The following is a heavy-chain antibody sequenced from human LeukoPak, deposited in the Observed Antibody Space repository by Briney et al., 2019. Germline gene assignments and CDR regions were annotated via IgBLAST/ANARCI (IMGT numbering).Heavy chain of an antibody. V-gene: IGHV1-69*04. J-gene: IGHJ4*02. CDR2: IIPILGIA. CDR3: ARDTYYYDSTGSSTNVGG. CDR1: GGTFSSYA. Sequence: GASVKVSCKASGGTFSSYAISWVRQAPGQGLEWMGRIIPILGIANYAQKFQGRVTITADKPTSTAYMELSSLRSEDTAVYYCARDTYYYDSTGSSTNVGGWGQGTLVTVSS. D-gene: IGHD3-22*01.